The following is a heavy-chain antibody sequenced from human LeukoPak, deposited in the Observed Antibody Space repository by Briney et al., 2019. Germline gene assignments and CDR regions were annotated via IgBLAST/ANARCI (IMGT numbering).Heavy chain of an antibody. CDR3: AKAHFQDYYDSSGYSDY. V-gene: IGHV3-43*02. Sequence: GGSLRLSCAASGFTFDDYAMHWVRQAPGKGLEWVSLISGDGGSTYYADSVKGRFTISRDNSKNSLYLQMNSLRTEDTALYYCAKAHFQDYYDSSGYSDYWGQGTLVTVSP. CDR2: ISGDGGST. CDR1: GFTFDDYA. J-gene: IGHJ4*02. D-gene: IGHD3-22*01.